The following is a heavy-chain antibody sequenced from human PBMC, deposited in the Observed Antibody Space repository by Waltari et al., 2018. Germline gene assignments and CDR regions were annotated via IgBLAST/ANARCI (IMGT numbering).Heavy chain of an antibody. CDR1: GGSFSGYY. CDR2: INHSGST. D-gene: IGHD3-22*01. Sequence: QVQLQQWGAGLLKPSETLSLTCAVYGGSFSGYYWSWIRQPPGKGLEWIGEINHSGSTMYNPSLKSRVTISVDTSKNQFSLKLSSVTAADTAVYYCARVAYYYDSSGYAPWGQGTLVTVSS. CDR3: ARVAYYYDSSGYAP. J-gene: IGHJ5*02. V-gene: IGHV4-34*01.